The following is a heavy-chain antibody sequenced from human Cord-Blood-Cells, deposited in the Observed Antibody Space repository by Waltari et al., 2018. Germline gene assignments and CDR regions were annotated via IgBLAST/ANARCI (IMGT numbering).Heavy chain of an antibody. CDR1: GFTFSSYA. CDR3: AKGSGLVDY. Sequence: EVQLLASGGGLVQPGGSLRLSCPASGFTFSSYAMSWVRQAPGKGQGWVSAISGWSGRTYYADAVRGRFTISRDNSKNTLYLQMNSLRAGDTAVYYCAKGSGLVDYWGQGTLVTVSS. J-gene: IGHJ4*02. V-gene: IGHV3-23*01. CDR2: ISGWSGRT. D-gene: IGHD6-19*01.